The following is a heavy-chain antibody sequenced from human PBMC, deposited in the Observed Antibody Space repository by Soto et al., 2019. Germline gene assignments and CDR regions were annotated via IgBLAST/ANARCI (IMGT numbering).Heavy chain of an antibody. CDR1: GGTFSSYA. CDR3: ARSVSRGSYDSPDAFDI. V-gene: IGHV1-69*13. J-gene: IGHJ3*02. D-gene: IGHD1-26*01. CDR2: IIPIFGTA. Sequence: ASVKVSCKASGGTFSSYAISWVRQAPGQGLEWMGGIIPIFGTANYAQKFQGRVTITADESTSTAYMELSSLRSEDTAVYYCARSVSRGSYDSPDAFDIWGQGTMVTVSS.